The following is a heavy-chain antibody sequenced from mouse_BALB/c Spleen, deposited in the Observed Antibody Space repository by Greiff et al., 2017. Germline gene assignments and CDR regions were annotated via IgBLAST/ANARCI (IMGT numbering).Heavy chain of an antibody. V-gene: IGHV5-6*01. Sequence: DVQLQESGGGLVQPGGSRKLSCAASGFTFSSFGMHWVRQAPEKGLEWVAYISSGGSYTYYPDSVKGRFTISRDNAKNTLYLQMSSLKSEDTAMYYCARQGYGNFYFDYWGQGTTLTVSS. J-gene: IGHJ2*01. CDR2: ISSGGSYT. D-gene: IGHD2-10*02. CDR3: ARQGYGNFYFDY. CDR1: GFTFSSFG.